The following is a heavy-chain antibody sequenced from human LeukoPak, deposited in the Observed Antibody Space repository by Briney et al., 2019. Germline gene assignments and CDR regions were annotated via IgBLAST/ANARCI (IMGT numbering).Heavy chain of an antibody. CDR1: GFSFSSYG. Sequence: GGSLRLSCAASGFSFSSYGMSWVRQAPGKGLEWVSGISGSGASTYYADSVKGRFTISRDNSKNTLHLQMNSLRAEDTAVYYCTKDRSRYDSSAYDFDYWGQGTLVTVSS. D-gene: IGHD3-22*01. J-gene: IGHJ4*02. CDR3: TKDRSRYDSSAYDFDY. CDR2: ISGSGAST. V-gene: IGHV3-23*01.